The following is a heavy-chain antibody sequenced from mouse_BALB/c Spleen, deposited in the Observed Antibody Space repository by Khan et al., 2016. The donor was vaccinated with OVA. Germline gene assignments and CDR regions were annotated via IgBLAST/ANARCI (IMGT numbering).Heavy chain of an antibody. D-gene: IGHD2-3*01. J-gene: IGHJ4*01. CDR3: ARDGSRYNYDMDY. V-gene: IGHV3-2*02. CDR2: INYSGST. Sequence: EVQLQESGPGLVKPSQSLSLTCTVTGYSITSDYAWNWIRQFPGNKLEWMGYINYSGSTNYHPALKSRISITRDTSKNQFFLQLNSVTNEDTATYYCARDGSRYNYDMDYWGQGTSVTVSS. CDR1: GYSITSDYA.